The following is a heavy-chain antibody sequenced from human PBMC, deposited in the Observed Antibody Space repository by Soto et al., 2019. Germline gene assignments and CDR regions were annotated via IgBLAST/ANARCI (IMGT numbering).Heavy chain of an antibody. J-gene: IGHJ6*02. CDR1: GGTFSSYA. D-gene: IGHD6-19*01. CDR3: ARGKSSSGWYDYYYYYGMDV. CDR2: IIPIFGTA. Sequence: ASVKVSCKASGGTFSSYAISWVRQAPGQGLEWMGGIIPIFGTANYAQKFQGRVTITADESTSTAYMELSSLRSEDTAVYYCARGKSSSGWYDYYYYYGMDVWGQGTTVTVSS. V-gene: IGHV1-69*13.